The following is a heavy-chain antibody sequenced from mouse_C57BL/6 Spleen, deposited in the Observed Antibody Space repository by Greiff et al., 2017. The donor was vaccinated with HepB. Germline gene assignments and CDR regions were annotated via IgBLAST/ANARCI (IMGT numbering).Heavy chain of an antibody. D-gene: IGHD1-1*01. V-gene: IGHV1-50*01. Sequence: QVQLQQPGAELVKPGASVKLSCKASGYTFTSYWMQWVKQRPGQGLEWIGEIDPSDSYTNYNQKFKGKATLTVDTSSSTAYMQLSSLTSEDSAVYYCARRDYYGSLYYFDYWGQGTTRTVSS. CDR3: ARRDYYGSLYYFDY. J-gene: IGHJ2*01. CDR1: GYTFTSYW. CDR2: IDPSDSYT.